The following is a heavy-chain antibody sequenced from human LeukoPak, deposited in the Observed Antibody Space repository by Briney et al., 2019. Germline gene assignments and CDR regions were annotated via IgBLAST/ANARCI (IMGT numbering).Heavy chain of an antibody. CDR3: ARGYYDILLYYYYYGMDV. CDR1: GGSFSGYY. D-gene: IGHD3-9*01. V-gene: IGHV4-34*01. Sequence: PSETLSLTCAVYGGSFSGYYWSWIRQPPGKGLEWIGEINHSGSTNYNPSLKSRVTISVDTSKNQFSLKLSSVTAADTAVYYCARGYYDILLYYYYYGMDVWGQGTTVTVSS. J-gene: IGHJ6*02. CDR2: INHSGST.